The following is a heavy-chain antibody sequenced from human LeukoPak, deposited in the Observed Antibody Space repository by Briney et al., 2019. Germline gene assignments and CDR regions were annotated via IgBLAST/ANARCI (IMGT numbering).Heavy chain of an antibody. V-gene: IGHV5-51*01. J-gene: IGHJ6*02. Sequence: GESLKISCKGSGYSFTNYWIVWVRQQPGKGLEWMGNIYPGDSDTTYSPSLQGQVTISADKSITTAYMQWSSLQASDTAIYYCATSVRGVRQGMDVWGQGTTVTVSS. CDR2: IYPGDSDT. CDR3: ATSVRGVRQGMDV. CDR1: GYSFTNYW. D-gene: IGHD3-10*01.